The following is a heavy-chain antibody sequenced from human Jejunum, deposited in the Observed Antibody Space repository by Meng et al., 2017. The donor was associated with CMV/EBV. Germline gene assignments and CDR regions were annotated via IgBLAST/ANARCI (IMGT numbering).Heavy chain of an antibody. J-gene: IGHJ4*02. CDR2: ISGFSDYR. V-gene: IGHV3-21*01. Sequence: LSCAASGFTFSSYSMNWVRQAPGKGLEWVSSISGFSDYRYFADSVKGRFTISRDNAKNSLYLQMNSLRADDTAVYYCATRGQAPANWGQGTLVTVSS. CDR3: ATRGQAPAN. CDR1: GFTFSSYS.